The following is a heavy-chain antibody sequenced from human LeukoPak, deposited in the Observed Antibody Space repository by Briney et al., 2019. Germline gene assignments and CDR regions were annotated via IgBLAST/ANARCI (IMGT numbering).Heavy chain of an antibody. D-gene: IGHD6-19*01. J-gene: IGHJ4*02. CDR1: GFTFSSYG. V-gene: IGHV3-30*18. Sequence: PGGSLRLSCAASGFTFSSYGMHWVRQAPGKGLEWVAVISYDGSNKYYADSVKGRFTISRDNSKNTLYLQMNSLRAGDTAVYYCAKEGIAVANTQYYFDYWGQGTLVTVSS. CDR3: AKEGIAVANTQYYFDY. CDR2: ISYDGSNK.